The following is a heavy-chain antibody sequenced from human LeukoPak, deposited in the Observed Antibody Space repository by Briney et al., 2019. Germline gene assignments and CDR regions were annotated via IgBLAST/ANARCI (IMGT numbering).Heavy chain of an antibody. CDR2: IYSGGST. V-gene: IGHV3-66*01. J-gene: IGHJ4*02. Sequence: PGGSLRLSCAASGFTVSSNYMSWVRQAPGKGLEWVSVIYSGGSTYYADSVKGRFTISRDNSKNTLYFQMNSLRAEDTAVYYCARVQTVAGFDYWGQGTLVTVSS. D-gene: IGHD6-19*01. CDR3: ARVQTVAGFDY. CDR1: GFTVSSNY.